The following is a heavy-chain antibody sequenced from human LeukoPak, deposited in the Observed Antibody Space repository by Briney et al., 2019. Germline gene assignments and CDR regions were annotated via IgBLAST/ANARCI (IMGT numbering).Heavy chain of an antibody. D-gene: IGHD6-13*01. V-gene: IGHV3-21*01. CDR1: GFTFSSYS. CDR3: ARAHSGGSGWQQLVEGFDY. CDR2: ISSSSSYI. Sequence: GGSLRLSCAASGFTFSSYSMNWVRQAPGKGLEWVSSISSSSSYIYYADSVKGRFTISRDNAKNSLYLQMNSLRAEDTAVYYCARAHSGGSGWQQLVEGFDYWGQGTLVTVSS. J-gene: IGHJ4*02.